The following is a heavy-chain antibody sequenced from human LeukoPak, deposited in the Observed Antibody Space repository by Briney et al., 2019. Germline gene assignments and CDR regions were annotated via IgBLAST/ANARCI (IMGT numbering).Heavy chain of an antibody. CDR3: ARVARELLLHYFDY. V-gene: IGHV1-18*01. D-gene: IGHD1-26*01. CDR2: ISAYNGNT. CDR1: SYTFTIYG. J-gene: IGHJ4*02. Sequence: ASVKVSRKASSYTFTIYGINWVRQAPGQGLEWMGCISAYNGNTNYAQKLQGRVTMTTDTSTSTAYMELRSLRSDDTAVYYCARVARELLLHYFDYWGQGTLVTVSS.